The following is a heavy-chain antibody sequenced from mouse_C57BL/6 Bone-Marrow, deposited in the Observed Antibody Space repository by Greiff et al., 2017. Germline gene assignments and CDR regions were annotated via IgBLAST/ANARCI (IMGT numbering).Heavy chain of an antibody. D-gene: IGHD1-1*01. Sequence: VQLKESGGGLVQPGGSLKLSCAASGFTFSDYYMYWVRQTPEKRLEWVAYISNGGGSTYYPDTVKGRFPISRDNAKNTLYLQMSRLKSEDTAMYYCARHGSSYYFDYWGQGTTLTVSS. J-gene: IGHJ2*01. CDR1: GFTFSDYY. CDR3: ARHGSSYYFDY. V-gene: IGHV5-12*01. CDR2: ISNGGGST.